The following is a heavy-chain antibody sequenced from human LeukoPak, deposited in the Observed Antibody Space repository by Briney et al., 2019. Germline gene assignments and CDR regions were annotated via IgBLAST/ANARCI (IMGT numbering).Heavy chain of an antibody. CDR2: IYPGDSDT. J-gene: IGHJ4*02. CDR3: ARPPSSIAARPLDY. CDR1: GYTFTSYG. V-gene: IGHV5-51*01. D-gene: IGHD6-6*01. Sequence: KVSCKASGYTFTSYGISWVRQAPGQGLEWMGIIYPGDSDTRYSPSFQGQVTISADKSISTAYLQWSSLKASDTAMYYCARPPSSIAARPLDYWGQGTLVTVSS.